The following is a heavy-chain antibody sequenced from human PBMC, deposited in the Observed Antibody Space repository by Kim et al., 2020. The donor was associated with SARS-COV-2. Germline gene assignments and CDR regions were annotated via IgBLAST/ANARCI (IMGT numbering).Heavy chain of an antibody. CDR2: IIPMYGVT. Sequence: SVKVSCKAPGGTLIKYGISWVRQAPGQGLEWMGGIIPMYGVTNYAQKLRGRVTITADGFTSVSDMELSSLRSDDTAVYYCARDRDYSSGSEMAFDIWAKGQWSPSLQ. D-gene: IGHD3-10*01. J-gene: IGHJ3*02. CDR3: ARDRDYSSGSEMAFDI. CDR1: GGTLIKYG. V-gene: IGHV1-69*13.